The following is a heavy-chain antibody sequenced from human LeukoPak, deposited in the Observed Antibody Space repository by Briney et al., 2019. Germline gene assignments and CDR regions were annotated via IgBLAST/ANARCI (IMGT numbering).Heavy chain of an antibody. V-gene: IGHV4-59*01. CDR3: ARGWDGIAVAGSFDY. J-gene: IGHJ4*02. D-gene: IGHD6-19*01. CDR1: GGSTSGYY. CDR2: IYYSGST. Sequence: SETLSLTCTVSGGSTSGYYWSWIRQPPGKGLEWIGDIYYSGSTNYNPSLTSRVTISVDTSKNQFSLKLNSVTAADTAMYYCARGWDGIAVAGSFDYWGQGTLVTVSS.